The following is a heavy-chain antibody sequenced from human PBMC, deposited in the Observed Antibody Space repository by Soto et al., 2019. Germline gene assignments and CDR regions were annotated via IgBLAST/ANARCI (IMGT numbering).Heavy chain of an antibody. CDR3: ARDRERQWLPYYLFAMDV. V-gene: IGHV3-21*01. J-gene: IGHJ6*04. CDR2: ISRDSGYI. CDR1: GFTFSDHT. D-gene: IGHD6-19*01. Sequence: PGGSLRLSCVASGFTFSDHTINWVRQAPGRGLEWVSSISRDSGYIYYADSVKGRFTISRDNAKNSLHLQMDSLRVEDTAVYYCARDRERQWLPYYLFAMDVWGKGTKVTVSS.